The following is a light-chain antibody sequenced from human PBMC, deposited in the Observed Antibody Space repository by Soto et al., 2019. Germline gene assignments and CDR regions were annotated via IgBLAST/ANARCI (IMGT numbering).Light chain of an antibody. CDR1: QFIISSW. Sequence: DIQMTQSPSTLSASIGDRVTITCRASQFIISSWLAWYQQKPGKAPKLLIYKASSLESGVPSRFSGSGSGTEFTLTISILQPDDFATYYCQQYNTYPWTFGQGTKVEIK. CDR3: QQYNTYPWT. V-gene: IGKV1-5*03. CDR2: KAS. J-gene: IGKJ1*01.